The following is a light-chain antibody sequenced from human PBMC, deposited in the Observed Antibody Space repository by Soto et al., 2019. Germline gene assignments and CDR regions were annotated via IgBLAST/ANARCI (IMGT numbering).Light chain of an antibody. CDR2: VAS. CDR3: QQYNVWPLT. CDR1: QSVNSN. J-gene: IGKJ4*01. V-gene: IGKV3-15*01. Sequence: EIVMTQYPVTLSVSPGDRATLSCRASQSVNSNLAWYQQKPGQTPKLLIYVASTRATGIPARFSGSGSGTEFTLTISSLQSEDFAVYYCQQYNVWPLTFGGGTKVEFK.